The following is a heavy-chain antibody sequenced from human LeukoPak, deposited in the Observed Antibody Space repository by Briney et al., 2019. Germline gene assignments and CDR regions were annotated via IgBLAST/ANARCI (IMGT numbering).Heavy chain of an antibody. CDR2: IYYSGST. CDR3: ARDRSGYDPFDY. J-gene: IGHJ4*02. CDR1: GGSISSYY. D-gene: IGHD5-12*01. Sequence: SETLSLTCTVSGGSISSYYWSWIRQPPGKGLEWIGYIYYSGSTNYNPSLKSRVTISVDTSKNQFSLKLSSVTAADTAVNYCARDRSGYDPFDYWGQGTLVTVSS. V-gene: IGHV4-59*01.